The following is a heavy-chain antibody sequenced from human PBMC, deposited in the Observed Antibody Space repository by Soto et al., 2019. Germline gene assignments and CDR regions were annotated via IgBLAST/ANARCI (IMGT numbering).Heavy chain of an antibody. CDR3: AKTKVAATTLPFYFDY. J-gene: IGHJ4*02. D-gene: IGHD2-15*01. Sequence: PGGSLRLSCAASGFTFSSYSMNWVRQAPGKGLEWVSSISSSSSYIYYADSVKGRFTISRDNSKNTLYLQMNSLRAEDTAVYYCAKTKVAATTLPFYFDYWGQGTLVTVSS. V-gene: IGHV3-21*04. CDR2: ISSSSSYI. CDR1: GFTFSSYS.